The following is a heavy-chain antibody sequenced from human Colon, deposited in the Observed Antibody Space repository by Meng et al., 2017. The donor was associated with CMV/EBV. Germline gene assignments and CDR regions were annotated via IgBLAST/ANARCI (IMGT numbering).Heavy chain of an antibody. CDR3: AREPPLGGYFDY. V-gene: IGHV1-3*01. Sequence: QVQLVHSGAAVKRPGASVRISCKASGYTFTSHALHWVRQAPGQRLEWMGWIDCGNGNTKYSQKFHDRVTITRDTSATTVYMELSSLKSEDTAVYYCAREPPLGGYFDYWGQGTLVTVSS. CDR2: IDCGNGNT. CDR1: GYTFTSHA. J-gene: IGHJ4*02. D-gene: IGHD2-15*01.